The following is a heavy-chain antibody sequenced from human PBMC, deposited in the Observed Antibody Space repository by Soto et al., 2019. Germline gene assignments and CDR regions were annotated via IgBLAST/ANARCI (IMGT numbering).Heavy chain of an antibody. D-gene: IGHD3-22*01. CDR1: GYSISSGYY. CDR2: IYHSGST. V-gene: IGHV4-38-2*01. Sequence: PSETLSLTCAVSGYSISSGYYWGWIRQPPGKGLEWIGSIYHSGSTYYNPSLKSRVTISVDTSKNQFSLKLSSVTAADTAVYYCARYYYDSSGYYQGDDNWFDPWGQGTLVTVSS. CDR3: ARYYYDSSGYYQGDDNWFDP. J-gene: IGHJ5*02.